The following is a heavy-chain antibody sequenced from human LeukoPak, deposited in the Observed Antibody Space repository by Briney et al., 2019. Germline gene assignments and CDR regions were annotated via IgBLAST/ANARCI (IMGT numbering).Heavy chain of an antibody. CDR2: IYYGGST. V-gene: IGHV4-61*01. CDR1: GGSVCSGSYY. Sequence: PSETLSLTCTVSGGSVCSGSYYWSWIRQPPGKVLGWFGYIYYGGSTNSHPPLKSRVTIPVDTPKNQFSLKLSSVTAGDTPVYYCARGLGGRIPVPFDPWGQGTLVTVSS. J-gene: IGHJ5*02. D-gene: IGHD6-19*01. CDR3: ARGLGGRIPVPFDP.